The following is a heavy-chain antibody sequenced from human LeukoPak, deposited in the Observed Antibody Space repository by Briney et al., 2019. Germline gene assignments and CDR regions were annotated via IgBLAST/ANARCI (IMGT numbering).Heavy chain of an antibody. V-gene: IGHV3-20*01. D-gene: IGHD3-16*01. CDR1: GFTFDDYG. Sequence: PGGSLRLSCAASGFTFDDYGMSWVRQAPGKGLEWVSGINWNGGSTGYADAVKGRFTISRDNAKNSLYLQMNRLRAEDTALYHCARVLGYDYAWGSTNWFDPWGQGTLVTVSS. J-gene: IGHJ5*02. CDR2: INWNGGST. CDR3: ARVLGYDYAWGSTNWFDP.